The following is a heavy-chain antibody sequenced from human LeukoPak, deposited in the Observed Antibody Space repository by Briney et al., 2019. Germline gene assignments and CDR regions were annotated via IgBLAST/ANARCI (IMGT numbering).Heavy chain of an antibody. CDR2: INPNGGDT. Sequence: ASVKVSCKPAGYNFPAYFMHWVRQAPGQGLEWMGRINPNGGDTNYAQKFQGRVTMASDTSISTAYMELNSLMSDDTAVYYCGRVGFTTSWSNFDYWGQGTLVTVSS. D-gene: IGHD2-2*01. CDR1: GYNFPAYF. CDR3: GRVGFTTSWSNFDY. J-gene: IGHJ4*02. V-gene: IGHV1-2*06.